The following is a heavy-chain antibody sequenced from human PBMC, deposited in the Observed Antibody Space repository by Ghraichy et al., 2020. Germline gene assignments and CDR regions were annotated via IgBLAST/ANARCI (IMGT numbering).Heavy chain of an antibody. CDR1: GFTFSSHA. Sequence: GGSLRLSCAASGFTFSSHAMSWVHQAPGKGLEWVAAIIGSGASTYYADSVKGRFTISRDNSKNTLYLQMNSLRAEDTAVYYCAKESCRGGGCYYAYFDYWGQGTLVTVSS. V-gene: IGHV3-23*01. D-gene: IGHD2-15*01. CDR3: AKESCRGGGCYYAYFDY. J-gene: IGHJ4*02. CDR2: IIGSGAST.